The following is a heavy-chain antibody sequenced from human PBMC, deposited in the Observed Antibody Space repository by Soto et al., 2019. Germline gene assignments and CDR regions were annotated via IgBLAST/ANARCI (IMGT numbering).Heavy chain of an antibody. J-gene: IGHJ6*02. CDR2: INPTGGST. V-gene: IGHV1-46*01. D-gene: IGHD3-22*01. Sequence: ASVKVSCKASGYTLTSYYMHWVRQAPGQGLEWMGIINPTGGSTSYAQKFQGRVTMTRDTSTSTAYMELRSLRSDDTAVYYCARGNYYDSSGYYYYYGMDVWGQGTTVTVSS. CDR1: GYTLTSYY. CDR3: ARGNYYDSSGYYYYYGMDV.